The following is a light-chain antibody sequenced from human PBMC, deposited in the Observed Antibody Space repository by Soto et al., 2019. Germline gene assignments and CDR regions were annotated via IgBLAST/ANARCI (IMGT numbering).Light chain of an antibody. CDR3: QQYDSSPWA. V-gene: IGKV3-20*01. Sequence: EIVLTQSPGTLSLSPGERATLSCRASQTISSDYLAWYQQKPGQAPRLLIFGAATRAADIPDRFSGSGSGTDFTLTISRLEPEDLGVYYCQQYDSSPWAFGPGTKVDIK. CDR1: QTISSDY. J-gene: IGKJ1*01. CDR2: GAA.